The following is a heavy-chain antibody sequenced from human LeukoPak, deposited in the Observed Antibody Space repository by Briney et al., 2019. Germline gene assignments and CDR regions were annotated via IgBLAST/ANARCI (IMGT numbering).Heavy chain of an antibody. CDR2: IYSGGST. Sequence: GGSLRLSCAASGFTFSSYAMSWVRQAPGKGLECVSVIYSGGSTYYADSVKGRFTISRDNSKNTLYLQMNSLRAEDTAIYYCARDSGSFPLYWGQGTLVTVSS. J-gene: IGHJ4*02. D-gene: IGHD1-26*01. CDR1: GFTFSSYA. CDR3: ARDSGSFPLY. V-gene: IGHV3-66*01.